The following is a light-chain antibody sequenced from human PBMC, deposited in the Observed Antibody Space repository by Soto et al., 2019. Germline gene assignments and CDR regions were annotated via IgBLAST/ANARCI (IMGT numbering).Light chain of an antibody. CDR1: SSDVGGYNY. V-gene: IGLV2-14*01. CDR3: SSYTSSVYV. Sequence: QSVLPQPASVSGSPGQSITISCTGTSSDVGGYNYVSWYQQHPGKAPKLMIYDVSNRPSGVSNRFSGSKSGNTASLTISGLQAEDEADYYCSSYTSSVYVFGTGTKVTVL. J-gene: IGLJ1*01. CDR2: DVS.